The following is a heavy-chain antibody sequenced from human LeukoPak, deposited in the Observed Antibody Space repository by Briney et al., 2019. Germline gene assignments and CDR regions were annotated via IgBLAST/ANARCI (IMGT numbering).Heavy chain of an antibody. D-gene: IGHD3-10*01. Sequence: GGSLRLSRVVSGISLSNYGMTWVRRAPGKGLEWVSYISERGGGTTYADSVKGRFTISRDTSLNTLYLQMDNLRAEDTAVYFCAKRGVVIRGILVIGYHQEAYHYDFWGQGVLVTVSS. CDR1: GISLSNYG. V-gene: IGHV3-23*01. J-gene: IGHJ4*02. CDR3: AKRGVVIRGILVIGYHQEAYHYDF. CDR2: ISERGGGT.